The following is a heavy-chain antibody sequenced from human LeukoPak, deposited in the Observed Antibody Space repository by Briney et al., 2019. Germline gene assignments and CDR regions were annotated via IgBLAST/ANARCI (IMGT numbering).Heavy chain of an antibody. CDR2: ISSSSSYI. CDR3: ARSSEIVGATTHYYYYGMDV. Sequence: GGSLRLSCAASGFTFSSYSMNWVRQAPGKGLEWVSSISSSSSYIYYADSVKGRFTISGDNAKNSLYLQMNSLRAEDTAVYYCARSSEIVGATTHYYYYGMDVWGQGTTVTVSS. D-gene: IGHD1-26*01. V-gene: IGHV3-21*01. CDR1: GFTFSSYS. J-gene: IGHJ6*02.